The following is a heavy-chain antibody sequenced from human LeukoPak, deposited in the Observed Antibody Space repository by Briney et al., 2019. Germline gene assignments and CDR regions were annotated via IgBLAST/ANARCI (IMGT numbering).Heavy chain of an antibody. Sequence: ASVKVSCKASGGTFSSYAISWVRQAPGQGLEWMGIINPSGGSTSYAQKFQGRVTMTRDTSTSTVYMELSSLRSEDTAVYYCARATAMDIRYFDYWGQGTLVTVSS. CDR2: INPSGGST. D-gene: IGHD5-18*01. CDR3: ARATAMDIRYFDY. J-gene: IGHJ4*02. V-gene: IGHV1-46*01. CDR1: GGTFSSYA.